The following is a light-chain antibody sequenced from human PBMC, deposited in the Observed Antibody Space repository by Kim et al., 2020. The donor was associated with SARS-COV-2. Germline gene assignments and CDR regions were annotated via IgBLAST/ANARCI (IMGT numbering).Light chain of an antibody. J-gene: IGKJ4*01. Sequence: IELTQSPSSLSLSVGDRVTITCRASQGISSYLGWCQQKQPKAPKLLIYAASTLQTGVPSRFSGSGSATTFTLTISSLQPPEFSTEYCQQLKRYPLTFGGGTKVDIK. CDR3: QQLKRYPLT. V-gene: IGKV1-9*01. CDR2: AAS. CDR1: QGISSY.